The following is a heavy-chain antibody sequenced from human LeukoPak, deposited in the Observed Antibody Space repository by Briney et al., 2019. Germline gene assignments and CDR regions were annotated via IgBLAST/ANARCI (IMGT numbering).Heavy chain of an antibody. CDR1: GYTFIDYY. CDR2: INPNSGGT. V-gene: IGHV1-2*02. J-gene: IGHJ4*02. CDR3: ARDFIRGSSFAYRLLES. Sequence: ASVKVSCKTSGYTFIDYYVHWVRKAPGQGLEWLGWINPNSGGTSNAQMLQGGVTLTRDTSINTAYMELRRLTSDDTAVYYCARDFIRGSSFAYRLLESWGQGTLVIVSS. D-gene: IGHD5-18*01.